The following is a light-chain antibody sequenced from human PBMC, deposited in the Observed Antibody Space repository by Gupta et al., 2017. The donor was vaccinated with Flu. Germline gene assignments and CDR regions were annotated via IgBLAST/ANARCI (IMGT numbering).Light chain of an antibody. CDR2: RSG. CDR1: NSNIGGNP. V-gene: IGLV1-47*01. J-gene: IGLJ3*02. Sequence: QSVLPQPPSVSGTPGPGVTVFCSGSNSNIGGNPVFWYQQFAGSAPTLLIYRSGQRPSGAPARFSGSKSGTTASLAISGVRSDDEAAYFCSAWDDDLSGRVFGGGTKLTVL. CDR3: SAWDDDLSGRV.